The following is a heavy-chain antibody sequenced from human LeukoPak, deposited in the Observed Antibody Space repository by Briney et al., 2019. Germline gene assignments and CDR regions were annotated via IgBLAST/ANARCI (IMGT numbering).Heavy chain of an antibody. CDR3: ARGPYYDILTGYYRDALDI. D-gene: IGHD3-9*01. Sequence: SETLSLTCTVSGGSISSYYWSWIRQPPGKGLEWIGYIYYSGSTNYNPSLKSRVTISVDTSKNQFSLKLSSVTAADTAVYYCARGPYYDILTGYYRDALDIWGQGTMVTVSS. CDR1: GGSISSYY. CDR2: IYYSGST. J-gene: IGHJ3*02. V-gene: IGHV4-59*01.